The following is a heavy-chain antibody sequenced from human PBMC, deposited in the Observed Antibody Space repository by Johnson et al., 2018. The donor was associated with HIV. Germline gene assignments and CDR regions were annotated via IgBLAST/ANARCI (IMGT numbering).Heavy chain of an antibody. D-gene: IGHD1-14*01. CDR1: GFTFDDYA. J-gene: IGHJ3*02. V-gene: IGHV3-30*18. CDR2: ISYDGSNK. CDR3: AKDRTAAGDSFDI. Sequence: QVQLVESGGGLVQPGRSLRLSCAASGFTFDDYAMHWVRQAPGKGLEWVAVISYDGSNKYYVDSVKGRFTISRDNSKNTLYLQRNSLRAEDTAGYYCAKDRTAAGDSFDIWGQGTMVTVSS.